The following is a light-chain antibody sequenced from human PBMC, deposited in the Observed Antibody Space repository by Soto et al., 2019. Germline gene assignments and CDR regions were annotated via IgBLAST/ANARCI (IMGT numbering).Light chain of an antibody. J-gene: IGLJ3*02. CDR2: RVI. V-gene: IGLV2-14*03. CDR1: SSDIGRYDY. Sequence: QAVVTQPASMSGSPGQSITISCTGTSSDIGRYDYVSWYQQLPGKAPKLMIYRVINRPSGVSDRFSGSKSGNSASLSISGLHPDDEATYFCGSYTSATTWVFGGGTKVTVL. CDR3: GSYTSATTWV.